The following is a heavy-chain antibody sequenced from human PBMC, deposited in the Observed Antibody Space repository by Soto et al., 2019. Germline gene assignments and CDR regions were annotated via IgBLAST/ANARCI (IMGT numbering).Heavy chain of an antibody. CDR3: ARVAFSSSWYPNWFDP. CDR1: GYTFTSYG. V-gene: IGHV1-18*01. D-gene: IGHD6-13*01. CDR2: ISAYNGNT. Sequence: ASVKVSCKASGYTFTSYGISWVRQAPGQGLEWMGWISAYNGNTNYAQKLQGRVTMTTDTSTSTAYMELRSLRSDDTAVYYCARVAFSSSWYPNWFDPWGQGTLVTVSS. J-gene: IGHJ5*02.